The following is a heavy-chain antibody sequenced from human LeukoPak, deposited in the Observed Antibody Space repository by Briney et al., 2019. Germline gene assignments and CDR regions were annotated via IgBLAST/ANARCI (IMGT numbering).Heavy chain of an antibody. V-gene: IGHV4-59*12. CDR3: ASRARGYNYGL. J-gene: IGHJ4*02. CDR2: MYHTGST. D-gene: IGHD5-18*01. Sequence: SETLSLTCIASGGSISSYYWSWIRQPPGKGLEWIGEMYHTGSTNYNPSLKSRVTISVDKSKNQFSLKLSSVTAADTAVYYCASRARGYNYGLWGQGTLVTVSS. CDR1: GGSISSYY.